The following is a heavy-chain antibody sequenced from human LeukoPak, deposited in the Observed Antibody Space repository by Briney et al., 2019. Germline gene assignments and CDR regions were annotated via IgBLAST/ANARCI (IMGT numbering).Heavy chain of an antibody. CDR2: IIPILGIA. CDR3: ARDYYYDSSGDY. Sequence: SVKVTCKASGGTFSSYAISWVRQAPGQGLEWMGRIIPILGIANYAQKFQGRVTITADKSTSTAYMELSSLRSDDTAVYYCARDYYYDSSGDYWGQGTLVTVSS. V-gene: IGHV1-69*04. J-gene: IGHJ4*02. D-gene: IGHD3-22*01. CDR1: GGTFSSYA.